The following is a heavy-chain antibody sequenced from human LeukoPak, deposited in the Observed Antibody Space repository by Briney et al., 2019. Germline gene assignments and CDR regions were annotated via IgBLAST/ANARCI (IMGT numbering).Heavy chain of an antibody. D-gene: IGHD3-9*01. CDR2: IYPGDSDT. Sequence: GESLKISCKDSGYSFPSYWIGWVRQMPGKGLEWMGIIYPGDSDTRYTPSFQGQVTISADKSINTAYLQWSSLKASDTAMYYCARGIGRYFDWSGIFDYWGQGTLVTVSS. J-gene: IGHJ4*02. CDR3: ARGIGRYFDWSGIFDY. CDR1: GYSFPSYW. V-gene: IGHV5-51*01.